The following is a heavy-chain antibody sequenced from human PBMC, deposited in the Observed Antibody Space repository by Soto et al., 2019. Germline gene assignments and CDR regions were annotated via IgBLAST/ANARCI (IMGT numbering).Heavy chain of an antibody. CDR3: ARHPTVTEYYFDY. CDR1: GGSISSYY. V-gene: IGHV4-59*08. Sequence: QVQLQESGPGLVKPSETLSLTCTVSGGSISSYYWSWIRQPPGKGLEWIGYIYYSGTTNYNPSLKGRAPXAXDXPKNQFSLKLSSVTAADTAVYYCARHPTVTEYYFDYWGQGTLVTVSS. D-gene: IGHD4-17*01. CDR2: IYYSGTT. J-gene: IGHJ4*02.